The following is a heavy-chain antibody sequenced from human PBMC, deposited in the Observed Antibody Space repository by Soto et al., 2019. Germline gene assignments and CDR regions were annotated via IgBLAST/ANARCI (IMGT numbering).Heavy chain of an antibody. CDR2: ISYDGSNK. Sequence: QVQLVESGGGVVQPGRSLRLSCAASGFTFSSYAMHWVRQAPGKGLEWVAVISYDGSNKYYADSVKGRFTISRDNSKNTLYLQMNSLRAEDTAVYYCARARVDYYYYGMDVWGQGTTVTVSS. CDR3: ARARVDYYYYGMDV. V-gene: IGHV3-30-3*01. J-gene: IGHJ6*02. D-gene: IGHD2-15*01. CDR1: GFTFSSYA.